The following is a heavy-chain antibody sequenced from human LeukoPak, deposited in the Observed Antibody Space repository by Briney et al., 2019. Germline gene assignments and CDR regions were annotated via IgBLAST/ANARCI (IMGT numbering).Heavy chain of an antibody. Sequence: SETLSLTXTVSGGSISSYYWSWIRQPAGKGLEWIGRIYTSGSTNDNPSLKSRVTMSVDTSKNQFSLKLSSVTAANTAVYYCAGTLTRGYYYYYMDVWGKGTTVTVSS. J-gene: IGHJ6*03. D-gene: IGHD1-1*01. CDR1: GGSISSYY. CDR2: IYTSGST. CDR3: AGTLTRGYYYYYMDV. V-gene: IGHV4-4*07.